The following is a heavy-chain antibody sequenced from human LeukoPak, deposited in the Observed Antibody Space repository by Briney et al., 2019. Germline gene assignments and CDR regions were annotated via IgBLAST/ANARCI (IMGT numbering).Heavy chain of an antibody. V-gene: IGHV1-58*01. CDR1: GFTFTSSA. Sequence: SVKVSCKASGFTFTSSAVQWVRQARGQRLEWIGWIVVGSGNTNYAQKFQERVTITRDMSTSTAYMEQSSLRSEDTAVYYCAADPPSSGWGRDAFDIWGQGTMVTVSS. D-gene: IGHD6-19*01. CDR2: IVVGSGNT. J-gene: IGHJ3*02. CDR3: AADPPSSGWGRDAFDI.